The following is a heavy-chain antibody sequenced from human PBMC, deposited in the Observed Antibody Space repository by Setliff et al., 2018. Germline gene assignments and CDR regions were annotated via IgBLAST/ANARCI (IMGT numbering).Heavy chain of an antibody. CDR2: IKQDGSEK. Sequence: QAGGSLRLSCAASGFTFSIYYMGWVRQAPGKGLEWVANIKQDGSEKYYVDSVKGRFTISRDNAKNSLYLQMNSLRAEDTAVYYCARDGGEYWGQGTLVTVSS. V-gene: IGHV3-7*01. CDR1: GFTFSIYY. D-gene: IGHD3-16*01. J-gene: IGHJ4*02. CDR3: ARDGGEY.